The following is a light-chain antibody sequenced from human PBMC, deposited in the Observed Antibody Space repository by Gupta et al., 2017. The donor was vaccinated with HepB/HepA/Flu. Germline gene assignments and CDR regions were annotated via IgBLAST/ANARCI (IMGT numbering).Light chain of an antibody. J-gene: IGLJ3*02. V-gene: IGLV2-14*03. Sequence: QSALTQPPSVSGPPGQSLTISCTGTSGDVGSYNHVSWYHQHPGKAPKLIIYDVSDRPSGVSNRFSGSKSVNTAALTISGLQAEDDADYFCSSYTNRSTQVFGGGTKLTVL. CDR1: SGDVGSYNH. CDR3: SSYTNRSTQV. CDR2: DVS.